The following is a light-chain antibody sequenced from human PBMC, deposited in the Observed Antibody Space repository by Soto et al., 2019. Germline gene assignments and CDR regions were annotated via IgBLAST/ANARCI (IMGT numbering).Light chain of an antibody. CDR1: QSLVYRDGSTY. J-gene: IGKJ1*01. CDR3: MQGTHWPWT. CDR2: KVS. V-gene: IGKV2-30*01. Sequence: DVVMTQSPLSLPVTLGQPASISCRSSQSLVYRDGSTYLNWFQQRPGQSPRRLIYKVSNRDSGVXDXXSGSGSGTDFTLKISRVEAEDVGVYYCMQGTHWPWTFGQGTKVEIK.